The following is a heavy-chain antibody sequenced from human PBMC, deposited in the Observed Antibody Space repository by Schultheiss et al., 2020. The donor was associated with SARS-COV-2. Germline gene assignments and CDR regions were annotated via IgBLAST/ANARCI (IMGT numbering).Heavy chain of an antibody. CDR3: AQGGNV. Sequence: GGSLRLSCAGSVFTFSTYWMTWVRQAPGKGLEWVSVIYSGGYTDYADSVKGRFTISRDHSKNTLYLQINSLGAEDTAVYYCAQGGNVWGQGTTVTVSS. J-gene: IGHJ6*02. V-gene: IGHV3-53*01. CDR1: VFTFSTYW. D-gene: IGHD3-16*01. CDR2: IYSGGYT.